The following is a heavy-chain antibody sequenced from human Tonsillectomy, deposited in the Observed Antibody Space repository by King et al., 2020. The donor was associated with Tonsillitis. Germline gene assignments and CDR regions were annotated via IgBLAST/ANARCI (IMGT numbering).Heavy chain of an antibody. J-gene: IGHJ4*02. D-gene: IGHD3-3*01. Sequence: QLQESGPGLVKPSQTLSLTCTVSGGSISSGGYYWRWIRQHPGKGLEWIGYIYYSGSTYYNPSLKSRVTISVDTSKNQFSLKLSSVTAADTAVYYCASEPEIRFLEWSWGQGTLVTVSS. CDR1: GGSISSGGYY. V-gene: IGHV4-31*03. CDR3: ASEPEIRFLEWS. CDR2: IYYSGST.